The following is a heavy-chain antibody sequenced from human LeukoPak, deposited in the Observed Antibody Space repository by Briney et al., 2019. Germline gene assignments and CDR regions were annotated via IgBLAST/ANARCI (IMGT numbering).Heavy chain of an antibody. D-gene: IGHD1-14*01. CDR1: GFTFSSCG. CDR3: ATETIGRHYDY. V-gene: IGHV3-21*01. Sequence: GGSLRLSCAASGFTFSSCGFNWVRQAPGKGLEWVSSIGPTGTDRYYAGSVRGRFTISRDNAKNSMYLQMDSLRDEDTAVYYCATETIGRHYDYWGQGTLLTVSS. CDR2: IGPTGTDR. J-gene: IGHJ4*02.